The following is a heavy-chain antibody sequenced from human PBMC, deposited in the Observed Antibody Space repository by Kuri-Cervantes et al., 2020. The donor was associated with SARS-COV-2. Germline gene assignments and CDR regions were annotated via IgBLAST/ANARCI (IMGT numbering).Heavy chain of an antibody. Sequence: GGSLRLSCAASGFTFSSYWMHWVRQAPGKGLVWVSRINSDGSSTSYADSVKGRFTISRDSAKNTLYLQMNSLRAEDTAVYYCARDRTILDYFDYWGQGTLVTVSS. CDR2: INSDGSST. D-gene: IGHD3-9*01. V-gene: IGHV3-74*01. CDR3: ARDRTILDYFDY. J-gene: IGHJ4*02. CDR1: GFTFSSYW.